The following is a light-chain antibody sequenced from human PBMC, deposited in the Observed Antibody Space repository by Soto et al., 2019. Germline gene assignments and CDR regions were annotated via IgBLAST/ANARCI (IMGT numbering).Light chain of an antibody. CDR2: GAS. CDR3: QLYNSWPP. J-gene: IGKJ4*01. V-gene: IGKV3-15*01. CDR1: HSISTN. Sequence: EIIMTQSPATLSVSPGEGATLSCRTSHSISTNLAWYQHKRGQSPRLLVYGASTRATGVPARFSGSGSGAEFTLSISSLQSEDFAVYYCQLYNSWPPFGGGSKVEIK.